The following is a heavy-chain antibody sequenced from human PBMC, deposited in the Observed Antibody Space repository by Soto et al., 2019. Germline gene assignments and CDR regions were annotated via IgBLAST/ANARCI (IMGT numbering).Heavy chain of an antibody. CDR1: GFSFSSYS. J-gene: IGHJ4*02. Sequence: GSLRLSCAASGFSFSSYSMNWFRQAPGKGLEWVSSISSSSSYIYYADSVKGRFTISRDNAKNSLYLQMNSLRAEDTAVYYGARDPQKLVRNLDEWGQGTLVTVTS. CDR2: ISSSSSYI. V-gene: IGHV3-21*01. CDR3: ARDPQKLVRNLDE. D-gene: IGHD6-13*01.